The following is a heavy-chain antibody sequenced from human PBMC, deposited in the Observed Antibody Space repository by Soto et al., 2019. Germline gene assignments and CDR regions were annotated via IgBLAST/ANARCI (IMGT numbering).Heavy chain of an antibody. V-gene: IGHV3-23*01. CDR1: GFTFSNFA. J-gene: IGHJ2*01. CDR2: ISGRGGAT. D-gene: IGHD2-21*01. Sequence: EVQLLESGGGLVQPGGSLRLSCAASGFTFSNFAMTWFRQTPGKGLEWVSRISGRGGATYYADFVKGRFTVSRDNSNDTLYLQMDSLRDEDTAVYYSARRAGGAVVWYFDLWGRGTLVSVSS. CDR3: ARRAGGAVVWYFDL.